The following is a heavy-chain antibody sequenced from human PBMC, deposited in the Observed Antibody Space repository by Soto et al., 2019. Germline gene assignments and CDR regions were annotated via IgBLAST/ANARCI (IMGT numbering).Heavy chain of an antibody. CDR3: ARGRRPLWFGEPGPMFDP. J-gene: IGHJ5*02. Sequence: PSETLSLTCAVYGASLSDNYCNWLRQPPGKGLEWIGEINHSGNTNYNPSLKSRVTISVDTSKNQFSLKLSSVTAADTAVYYCARGRRPLWFGEPGPMFDPWGQGTLVTVSS. V-gene: IGHV4-34*01. D-gene: IGHD3-10*01. CDR1: GASLSDNY. CDR2: INHSGNT.